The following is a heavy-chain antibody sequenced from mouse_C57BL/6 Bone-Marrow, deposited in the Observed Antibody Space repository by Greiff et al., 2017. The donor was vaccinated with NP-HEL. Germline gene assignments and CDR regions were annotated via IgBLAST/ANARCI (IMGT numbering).Heavy chain of an antibody. CDR2: ISDGGSYT. J-gene: IGHJ2*01. D-gene: IGHD3-2*02. V-gene: IGHV5-4*01. CDR3: ARETAQATVFDY. Sequence: VQLKESGGGLVKPGGSLKLSCAASGFTFSSYAMSWVRQTPEKRLEWVATISDGGSYTYYPDNVKGRFTISRDNAKNNLYLQMSHMKSEDTAMYDCARETAQATVFDYWGQGTTLTVSS. CDR1: GFTFSSYA.